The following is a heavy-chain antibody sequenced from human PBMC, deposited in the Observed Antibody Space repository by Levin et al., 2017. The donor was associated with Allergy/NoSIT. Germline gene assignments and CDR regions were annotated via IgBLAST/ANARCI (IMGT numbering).Heavy chain of an antibody. CDR1: GFTISEYA. Sequence: LSLTCAVSGFTISEYAMAWVRQAPGKGLEWVSVITGGGFNTYYGDSVKGRFTVSRDDSKDTLYLELNSLGGEDTAVYYCAKKQGGTSGFSFDVWGQGTMVTVS. V-gene: IGHV3-23*01. CDR2: ITGGGFNT. CDR3: AKKQGGTSGFSFDV. D-gene: IGHD1-1*01. J-gene: IGHJ3*01.